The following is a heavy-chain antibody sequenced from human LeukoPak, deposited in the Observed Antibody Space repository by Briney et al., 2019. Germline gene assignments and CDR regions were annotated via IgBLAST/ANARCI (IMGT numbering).Heavy chain of an antibody. V-gene: IGHV4-34*01. CDR2: INHGGNT. D-gene: IGHD4-11*01. J-gene: IGHJ4*02. CDR3: ARWYSNFAFDY. Sequence: SETLSLTCAVYGGSFSGYYWSWIRQPPGRGLEWIGEINHGGNTNYNPSLKSRVTISVGTSKNQFSLKLSSVTAADTAVYYCARWYSNFAFDYWGQGTLVTVSS. CDR1: GGSFSGYY.